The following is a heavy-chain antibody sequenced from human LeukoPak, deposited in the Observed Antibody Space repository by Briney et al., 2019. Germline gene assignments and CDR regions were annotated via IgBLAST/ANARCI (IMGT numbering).Heavy chain of an antibody. CDR1: GFTFSNPC. CDR2: IKQDGSEK. V-gene: IGHV3-7*04. Sequence: GGSLRLSCAASGFTFSNPCMSWVRQAPGKGLEWVASIKQDGSEKYYVDSMKGRFTMSRDNAKNSLYLQMNSLRAEDTAVYYCARVYGVTSVNYFDYWGQGTLVTVSS. D-gene: IGHD2-21*02. J-gene: IGHJ4*02. CDR3: ARVYGVTSVNYFDY.